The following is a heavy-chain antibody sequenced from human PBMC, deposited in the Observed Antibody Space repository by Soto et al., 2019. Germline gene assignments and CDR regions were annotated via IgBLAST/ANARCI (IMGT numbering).Heavy chain of an antibody. CDR1: EFTFSSYS. J-gene: IGHJ6*03. Sequence: GGSLRLSCAASEFTFSSYSMNWVRQAPGKGLEWVSYISSSSSTIYYADSVKGRFTISRDNAKNSLYLQMNSLRAEDTAVYYCARVRGPLAYYYYMDVWGKGTTVTVSS. V-gene: IGHV3-48*01. CDR3: ARVRGPLAYYYYMDV. D-gene: IGHD3-10*01. CDR2: ISSSSSTI.